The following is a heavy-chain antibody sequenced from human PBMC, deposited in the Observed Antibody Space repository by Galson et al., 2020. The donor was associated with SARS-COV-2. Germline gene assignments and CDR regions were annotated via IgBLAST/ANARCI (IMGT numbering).Heavy chain of an antibody. J-gene: IGHJ3*02. CDR3: AKDLERYFYGRNGFDI. CDR2: ISSSGGNT. CDR1: GFPFRSYA. D-gene: IGHD3-10*01. V-gene: IGHV3-23*01. Sequence: GGSLSLSCAVSGFPFRSYAMSWVRQAPGKGLEWVSSISSSGGNTYSADSVQGRLTISSDNSKNTLYLQMTSLRAEDTAVYYGAKDLERYFYGRNGFDIWGQGTMVTVSS.